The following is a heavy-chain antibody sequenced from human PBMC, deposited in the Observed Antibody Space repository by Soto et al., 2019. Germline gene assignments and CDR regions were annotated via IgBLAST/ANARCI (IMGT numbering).Heavy chain of an antibody. CDR1: GGTFGSYA. CDR2: IIPITATA. V-gene: IGHV1-69*01. Sequence: QVQLVQSGAEVKKPGSSVKVSCKASGGTFGSYAISWVRQAPGQGLEWMGGIIPITATANYAQKFQGRVTITADESTSTASMQLCSLRSEDTAVYYCARSQGSSTSLEIYYYYYYGMDVWGQGTTVTVSS. J-gene: IGHJ6*02. CDR3: ARSQGSSTSLEIYYYYYYGMDV. D-gene: IGHD2-2*01.